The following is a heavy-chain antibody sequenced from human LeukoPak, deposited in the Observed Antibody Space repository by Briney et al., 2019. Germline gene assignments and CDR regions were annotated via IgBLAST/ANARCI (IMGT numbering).Heavy chain of an antibody. V-gene: IGHV1-69*01. Sequence: SVKVSCKASGGTFSSYAISWVRQAPGQGLEWMGGIIPIFGTANYAQKFQGRVTITADESTSTAYMELSSLRSEDTAVYYCARGDPVEDGYSSALYYWGQGTLVTVSS. CDR2: IIPIFGTA. CDR1: GGTFSSYA. CDR3: ARGDPVEDGYSSALYY. D-gene: IGHD5-24*01. J-gene: IGHJ4*02.